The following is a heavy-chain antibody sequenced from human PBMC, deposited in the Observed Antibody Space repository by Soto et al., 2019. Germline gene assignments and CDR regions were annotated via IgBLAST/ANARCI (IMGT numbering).Heavy chain of an antibody. CDR3: ARGGGPMVRGGRQFAY. V-gene: IGHV3-64*01. Sequence: EVQLVESGGGLVQPGGSLRLSCAASGFPFSSYAMHWVRQAPGKGLEYVSAISSNGGSTYYSNSVKGRFTISRDNSKNTLYLQMVNLRTDDLAVYYCARGGGPMVRGGRQFAYWGQGTLVTVSS. CDR2: ISSNGGST. CDR1: GFPFSSYA. J-gene: IGHJ4*02. D-gene: IGHD3-10*01.